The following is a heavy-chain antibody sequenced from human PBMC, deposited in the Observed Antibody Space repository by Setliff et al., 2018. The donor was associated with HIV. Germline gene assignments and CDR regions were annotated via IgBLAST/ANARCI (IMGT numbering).Heavy chain of an antibody. CDR3: ARVIDYGVLYWSYYMDV. V-gene: IGHV1-18*01. CDR1: GYTLTNYG. D-gene: IGHD4-17*01. CDR2: ISADNGDT. Sequence: ASVKVSCKASGYTLTNYGISWVRQVPGQGLEWMGWISADNGDTNYPQKLQGRVTMTTDTSTSTAYMELRSLRSDDTAVYYCARVIDYGVLYWSYYMDVWGKGTTVTVSS. J-gene: IGHJ6*03.